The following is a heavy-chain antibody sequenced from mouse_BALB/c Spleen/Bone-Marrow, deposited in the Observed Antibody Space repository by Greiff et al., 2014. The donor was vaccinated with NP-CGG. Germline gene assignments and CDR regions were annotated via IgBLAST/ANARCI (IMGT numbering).Heavy chain of an antibody. Sequence: DVMLVESGGGLVKPGGSLKLSCAASGFTFSDYYMYWVRQTPEKRLEWVATISDGGGYTYYPDSVWGRFTISRDNGKNNLYLQMSSLKSEDTAMYYCARSGERFGAMDYWGQGTSVTVFS. D-gene: IGHD3-1*01. V-gene: IGHV5-4*02. CDR3: ARSGERFGAMDY. CDR2: ISDGGGYT. CDR1: GFTFSDYY. J-gene: IGHJ4*01.